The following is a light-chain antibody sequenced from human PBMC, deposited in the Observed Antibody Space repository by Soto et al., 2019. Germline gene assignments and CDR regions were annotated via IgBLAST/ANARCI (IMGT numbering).Light chain of an antibody. Sequence: QSVLTQPPSASGSPGQSVTISCTGTSSDVGGYNYVSWYQQHPGKAPKLMIYEVSKRPSGVSDRFSGSKSGNTASLTVSGLQAEDEADYYCSSYAGSNLGVFGGGTKLTVL. CDR3: SSYAGSNLGV. CDR1: SSDVGGYNY. J-gene: IGLJ3*02. V-gene: IGLV2-8*01. CDR2: EVS.